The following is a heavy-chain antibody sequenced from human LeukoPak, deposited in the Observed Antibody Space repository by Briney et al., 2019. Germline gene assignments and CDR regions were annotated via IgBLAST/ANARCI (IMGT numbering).Heavy chain of an antibody. CDR1: GFTFSSYA. D-gene: IGHD6-13*01. Sequence: PGGSPRLSCAASGFTFSSYAMSWVRQAPGKGLEWVSAISGSGGSTYYADSVKGRFTISRDNSKNTLYLQMNSLRAEDTAVYYCAKDGSWYSWFDPWGQGTLVTVSS. CDR2: ISGSGGST. J-gene: IGHJ5*02. CDR3: AKDGSWYSWFDP. V-gene: IGHV3-23*01.